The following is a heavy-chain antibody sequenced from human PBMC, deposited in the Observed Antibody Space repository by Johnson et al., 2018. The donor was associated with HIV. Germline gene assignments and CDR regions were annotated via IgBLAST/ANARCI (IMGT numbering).Heavy chain of an antibody. D-gene: IGHD2-2*01. CDR3: ARSGYCSSTSCPDDAFDI. V-gene: IGHV3-30-3*01. CDR1: GFTFSSYA. CDR2: ISYDGSNK. J-gene: IGHJ3*02. Sequence: QVRLVESGGGVVQPGRSLRLSCAASGFTFSSYAMHWVRQAPGKGLEWVAVISYDGSNKYYADSVKGRFTISRDNSKNTLYLQMNSLRAEDTAVYYCARSGYCSSTSCPDDAFDIWGQGTMVTVSS.